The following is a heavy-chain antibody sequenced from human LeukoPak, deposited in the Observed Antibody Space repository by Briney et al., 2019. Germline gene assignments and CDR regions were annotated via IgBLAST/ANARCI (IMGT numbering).Heavy chain of an antibody. D-gene: IGHD4-17*01. Sequence: SETLSLTCAVSGGSFSGYYWGWIRQPPGKGLEWIGEINHSGSTNYNPSLKSRVTISVDTSKNQFSLKLSSVTAADTAVYYCAYGGDYWGQGTLVTVSS. V-gene: IGHV4-34*01. CDR2: INHSGST. CDR1: GGSFSGYY. CDR3: AYGGDY. J-gene: IGHJ4*02.